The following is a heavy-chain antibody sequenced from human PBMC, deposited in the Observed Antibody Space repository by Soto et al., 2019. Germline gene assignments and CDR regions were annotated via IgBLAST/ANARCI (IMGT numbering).Heavy chain of an antibody. CDR1: GGSFSGYY. D-gene: IGHD2-2*01. Sequence: SETLSLTCAVYGGSFSGYYWSWIRQPPGKGLEWIGEINHSGSTNYNPSLKSRVAISVDTSKNQFSLKLSSVTAADTAVYYCGRGKKSTPNPYYYSYYMDVWGKGPPVPV. V-gene: IGHV4-34*01. CDR3: GRGKKSTPNPYYYSYYMDV. J-gene: IGHJ6*03. CDR2: INHSGST.